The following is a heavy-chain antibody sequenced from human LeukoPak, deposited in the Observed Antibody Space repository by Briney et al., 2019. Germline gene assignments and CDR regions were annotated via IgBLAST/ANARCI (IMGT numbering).Heavy chain of an antibody. V-gene: IGHV4-39*01. CDR3: ARLGSQLLFDP. CDR2: VHYSGTP. J-gene: IGHJ5*02. D-gene: IGHD6-19*01. Sequence: SETLSLTCTVSGGSIISTNYYWPWIRHPPGKGLEWVASVHYSGTPYYNPSLKSRVTMSVDTSKNQFSLKLSFVTAADTAVYYCARLGSQLLFDPWGQGTLVTVSS. CDR1: GGSIISTNYY.